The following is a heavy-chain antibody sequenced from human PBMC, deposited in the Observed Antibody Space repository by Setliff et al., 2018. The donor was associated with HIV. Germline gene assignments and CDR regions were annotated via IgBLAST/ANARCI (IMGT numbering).Heavy chain of an antibody. J-gene: IGHJ4*02. CDR2: TFNDGRT. CDR3: ARHFPSISLFFGDPGPFDR. Sequence: PSETLSLTCTVSGGSISSSSYYWGWIRQPPGKGLEWIGSTFNDGRTYYNPSLKSRVTIPMDTSTNQFSLKLTSVTAADKDVYFCARHFPSISLFFGDPGPFDRWGQGALVTVSS. CDR1: GGSISSSSYY. V-gene: IGHV4-39*01. D-gene: IGHD3-10*01.